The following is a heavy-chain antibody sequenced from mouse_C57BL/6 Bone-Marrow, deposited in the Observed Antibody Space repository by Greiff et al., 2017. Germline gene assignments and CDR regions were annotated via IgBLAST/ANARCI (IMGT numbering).Heavy chain of an antibody. Sequence: EVMLVESGGGLVKPGGSLKLSCAASGFTFSDYGMHWVRQAPEKGLEWVAYISRGSSTIYYADTVKGRFTITRDNAKNTLFLQMTSLRSEDTALYYCARLRGFYCAMDYWGQGTSVTVSS. D-gene: IGHD1-1*01. J-gene: IGHJ4*01. CDR2: ISRGSSTI. CDR3: ARLRGFYCAMDY. V-gene: IGHV5-17*01. CDR1: GFTFSDYG.